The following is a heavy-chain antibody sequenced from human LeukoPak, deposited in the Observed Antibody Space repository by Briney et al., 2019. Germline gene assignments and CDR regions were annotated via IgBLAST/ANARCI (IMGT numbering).Heavy chain of an antibody. CDR1: GGSISSYY. D-gene: IGHD5-24*01. CDR2: IYYSGST. CDR3: ARGKLRWLHFDY. V-gene: IGHV4-59*01. J-gene: IGHJ4*02. Sequence: SETLSLTCTVSGGSISSYYWSWIRQPPGKGLEWIGYIYYSGSTNYNPSLKSRVTISVDTSKNQFSLKLSSVTAADTAVYYCARGKLRWLHFDYWGQGTLVTVSS.